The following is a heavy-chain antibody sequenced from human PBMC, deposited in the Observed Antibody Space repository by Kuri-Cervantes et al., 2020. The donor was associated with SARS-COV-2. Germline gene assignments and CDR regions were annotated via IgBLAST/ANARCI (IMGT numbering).Heavy chain of an antibody. J-gene: IGHJ4*02. V-gene: IGHV3-23*01. D-gene: IGHD3-10*01. CDR2: ISGSGGST. Sequence: GESLKISCAASGFTFSSYAMSWVRQAPGKGLEWVSAISGSGGSTYYADSVKGRFTISRDNAKNSLYLQMNSLRAEDTAVYYCARDTARWFGELLFDYWGQGTLVTVSS. CDR3: ARDTARWFGELLFDY. CDR1: GFTFSSYA.